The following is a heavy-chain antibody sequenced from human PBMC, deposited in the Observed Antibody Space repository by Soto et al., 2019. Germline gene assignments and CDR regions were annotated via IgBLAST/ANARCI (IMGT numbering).Heavy chain of an antibody. J-gene: IGHJ6*02. CDR3: ARDLWGYCGTDCYPLDV. CDR1: GGSISRYY. D-gene: IGHD2-21*02. CDR2: MYNTGST. V-gene: IGHV4-59*01. Sequence: QVQLQESGPGLVKPSETLSLTCTVSGGSISRYYWSWIRQPPGKGLEWIGYMYNTGSTVYNPSFKSRVTISVDTSKHSFSPKLNSVTAAATAVYYCARDLWGYCGTDCYPLDVWGQGTTVTVSS.